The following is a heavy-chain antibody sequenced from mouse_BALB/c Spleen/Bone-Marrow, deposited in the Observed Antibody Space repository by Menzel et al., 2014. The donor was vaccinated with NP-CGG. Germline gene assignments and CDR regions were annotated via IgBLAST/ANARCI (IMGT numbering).Heavy chain of an antibody. CDR3: AREWTVRTTSY. Sequence: QVQLQQSGAELVRPGTSVKVSCKASGYAFTNYLIEWVKQRPGQGLEWVGVINPGSGGTNYNEKFKGKATLTADKSSSTAYMQLSSLTSDDSAVYFCAREWTVRTTSYWGQGTILTVSS. CDR1: GYAFTNYL. J-gene: IGHJ2*01. V-gene: IGHV1-54*01. D-gene: IGHD3-2*01. CDR2: INPGSGGT.